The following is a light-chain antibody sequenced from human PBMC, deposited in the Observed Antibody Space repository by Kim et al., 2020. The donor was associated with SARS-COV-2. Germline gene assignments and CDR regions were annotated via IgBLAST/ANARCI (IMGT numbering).Light chain of an antibody. Sequence: APGKTARMKCGGNGIGDRDVHWYRQKTGQAPVLVISNDDERPSGIPARISGSNSGNTAALTIGRADDGDEADYYCQLWDSDTDHWVFGGGTQLTVL. V-gene: IGLV3-21*04. CDR3: QLWDSDTDHWV. J-gene: IGLJ3*02. CDR1: GIGDRD. CDR2: NDD.